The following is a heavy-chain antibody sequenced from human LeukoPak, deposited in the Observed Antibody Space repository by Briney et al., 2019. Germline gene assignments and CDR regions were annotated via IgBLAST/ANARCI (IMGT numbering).Heavy chain of an antibody. Sequence: SETLSLTCAVSGYSISSGYYWGWIRQPPGKGLEWIGSIYHSGSTYYNPSLKSRVTILVDTSKNQFSLKLSSVTAADTAVYYCASSWIVVVPAADYWGQGTLVTVSS. CDR2: IYHSGST. CDR1: GYSISSGYY. D-gene: IGHD2-2*01. CDR3: ASSWIVVVPAADY. J-gene: IGHJ4*02. V-gene: IGHV4-38-2*01.